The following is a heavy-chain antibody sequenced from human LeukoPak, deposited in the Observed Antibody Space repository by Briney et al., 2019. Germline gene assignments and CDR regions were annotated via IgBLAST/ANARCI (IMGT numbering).Heavy chain of an antibody. CDR3: ARAGYCSGVSCYSAVPGKY. CDR1: GYSITSGYY. Sequence: SETLSLTCTVSGYSITSGYYWAWIRQSPGKGLEWIGSIYHSGNTYYNLSLKSRVIILVDTSKNQFSLQLGSVTPTDTAVYYCARAGYCSGVSCYSAVPGKYWGQGALVTVSS. D-gene: IGHD2-15*01. CDR2: IYHSGNT. V-gene: IGHV4-38-2*02. J-gene: IGHJ4*02.